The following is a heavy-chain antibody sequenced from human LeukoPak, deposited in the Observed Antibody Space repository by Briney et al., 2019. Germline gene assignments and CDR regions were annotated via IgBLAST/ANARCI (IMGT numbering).Heavy chain of an antibody. Sequence: GGSLRLSCSASGFTFSRYAMNWVRQAPGKGPEWVSYISSSGTTIYYADSVKGRFTISRDNAKNSLYLQMNSLRDEDTAVYYCARDGRFDYWGQGTLVTVSS. CDR3: ARDGRFDY. V-gene: IGHV3-48*02. CDR1: GFTFSRYA. CDR2: ISSSGTTI. J-gene: IGHJ4*02.